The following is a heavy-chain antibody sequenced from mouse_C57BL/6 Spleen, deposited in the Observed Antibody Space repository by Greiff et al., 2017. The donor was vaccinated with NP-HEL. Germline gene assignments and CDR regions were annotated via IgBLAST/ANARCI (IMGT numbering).Heavy chain of an antibody. CDR2: IYPGDGDT. Sequence: VQLVESGAELVKPGASVKISCKASGYAFSSYWMNWVKQRPGKGLEWIGQIYPGDGDTNYNGKFKGKATLTADKSSSTAYMQLSSLTSEDSAVYFCARSGVYDGYYRAMDYWGQGTSVTVSS. CDR1: GYAFSSYW. D-gene: IGHD2-3*01. J-gene: IGHJ4*01. CDR3: ARSGVYDGYYRAMDY. V-gene: IGHV1-80*01.